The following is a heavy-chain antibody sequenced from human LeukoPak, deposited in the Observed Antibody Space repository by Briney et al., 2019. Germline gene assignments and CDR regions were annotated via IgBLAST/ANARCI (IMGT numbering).Heavy chain of an antibody. J-gene: IGHJ4*02. Sequence: ASVKVSCKASGYTFTSYGISWVRQAPGQGLEWMGWISAYNGNTNYAQKLQGRVTMTTDTSTSTAYMELRSLRSDDTAVYYCARGTLLADYYDSSGYIDYWGQGTLVTVSS. CDR1: GYTFTSYG. CDR2: ISAYNGNT. CDR3: ARGTLLADYYDSSGYIDY. V-gene: IGHV1-18*01. D-gene: IGHD3-22*01.